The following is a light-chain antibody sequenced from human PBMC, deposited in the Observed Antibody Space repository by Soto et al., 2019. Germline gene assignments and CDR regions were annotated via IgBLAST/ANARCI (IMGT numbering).Light chain of an antibody. CDR2: DAS. CDR3: QQRSNWPPTWT. Sequence: ILLTQSPGTLSLSPGETATLSCRASQSVSSYLAWYQQKRGQAPRLLIYDASNRATGIPARFSGSGSGTDFTLTISSLEPEDFAVYYCQQRSNWPPTWTFGQGTKVDI. V-gene: IGKV3-11*01. CDR1: QSVSSY. J-gene: IGKJ1*01.